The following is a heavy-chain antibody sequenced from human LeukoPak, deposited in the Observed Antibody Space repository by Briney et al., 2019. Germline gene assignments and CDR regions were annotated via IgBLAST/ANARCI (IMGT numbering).Heavy chain of an antibody. CDR3: ARRLRYCSGGSCDNWFDP. Sequence: WESLETSRKGFGYSLTSYWIRWVRQMPGKGLEGMGRIDASASYTIYSPSFQGHVPSSADTSTRTAYLQWSSLKASATAMYYCARRLRYCSGGSCDNWFDPWGQGTLVTVSS. CDR2: IDASASYT. J-gene: IGHJ5*02. V-gene: IGHV5-10-1*01. CDR1: GYSLTSYW. D-gene: IGHD2-15*01.